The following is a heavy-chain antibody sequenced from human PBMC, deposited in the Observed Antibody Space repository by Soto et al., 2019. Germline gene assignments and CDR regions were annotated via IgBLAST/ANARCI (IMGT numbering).Heavy chain of an antibody. Sequence: EVQLVESGGGLVKPGGSLRLSCAASGFTFSNAWMSWVRQAPGKGLEWVGRIKSKTDGGTTDYAAPVKGRFTISRDDSNNTLYLQMNSLKTEDTAVYYCPQSATVRDFDYWGQGTLVTVSS. CDR2: IKSKTDGGTT. D-gene: IGHD4-17*01. J-gene: IGHJ4*02. CDR1: GFTFSNAW. V-gene: IGHV3-15*01. CDR3: PQSATVRDFDY.